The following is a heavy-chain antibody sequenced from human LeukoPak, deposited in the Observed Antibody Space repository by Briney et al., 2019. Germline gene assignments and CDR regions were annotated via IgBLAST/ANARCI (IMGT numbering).Heavy chain of an antibody. CDR3: ATDPPTLWARPTHTPKDWYLDL. J-gene: IGHJ2*01. CDR2: VDPEDGET. V-gene: IGHV1-69-2*01. Sequence: GATVKISCKVSGYTFTDYYMHWVQQAPGKGLEWMGLVDPEDGETLYAEKFQGRVTMTEDTSTDTAYMELSSLRSEDTAVYYCATDPPTLWARPTHTPKDWYLDLWGRGTLVTVSS. CDR1: GYTFTDYY. D-gene: IGHD2/OR15-2a*01.